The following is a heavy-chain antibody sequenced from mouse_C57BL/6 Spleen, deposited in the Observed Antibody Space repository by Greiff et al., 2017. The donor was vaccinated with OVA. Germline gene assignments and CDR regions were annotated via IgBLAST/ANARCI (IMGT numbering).Heavy chain of an antibody. CDR3: ARGYEYDVGAMDD. V-gene: IGHV5-17*01. CDR2: ISSGSSTI. D-gene: IGHD2-4*01. CDR1: GFTFSDYG. Sequence: DVQLQASGGGLVKPGGSLKLSCAASGFTFSDYGMHWVRQAPEKGLEWVAYISSGSSTIYYADTVKGRFTISRDNAKNTLFLQMTSLRSEDTAMYYGARGYEYDVGAMDDWGQGTSVTVSS. J-gene: IGHJ4*01.